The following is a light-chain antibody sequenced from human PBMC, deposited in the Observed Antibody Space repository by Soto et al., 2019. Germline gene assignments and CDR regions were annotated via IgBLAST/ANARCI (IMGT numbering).Light chain of an antibody. Sequence: QSVLTQPPSASGTPGQRVTISCSGSSSNIGSNTVNWYQQLPGTAPKLLIYSNNQRPSGVPDRFSGSKSGTSASLAISGPQSEDEADYYCAAGDDTLNGYVLGTGTKVT. CDR1: SSNIGSNT. V-gene: IGLV1-44*01. J-gene: IGLJ1*01. CDR2: SNN. CDR3: AAGDDTLNGYV.